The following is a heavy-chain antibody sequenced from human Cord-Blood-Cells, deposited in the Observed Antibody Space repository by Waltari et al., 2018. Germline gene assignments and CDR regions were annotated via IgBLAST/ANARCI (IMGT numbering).Heavy chain of an antibody. CDR2: IYSGGST. CDR1: GFTVSGIL. Sequence: EVQLVESGGGLIQPGGSLRLSFAAPGFTVSGILLTWVPQAPGKGLEWVSVIYSGGSTYYADSVKGRFTISRDNSKNTLYLQMNSLRAEDTAVYYCARGQQWLVEGWYFDLWGRGTLVTVSS. V-gene: IGHV3-53*01. CDR3: ARGQQWLVEGWYFDL. J-gene: IGHJ2*01. D-gene: IGHD6-19*01.